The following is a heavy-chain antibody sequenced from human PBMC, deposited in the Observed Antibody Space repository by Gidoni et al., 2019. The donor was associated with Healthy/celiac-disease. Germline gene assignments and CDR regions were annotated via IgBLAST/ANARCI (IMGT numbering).Heavy chain of an antibody. CDR3: TRAEGYCSGGSCYSYYYYYYGMDV. V-gene: IGHV3-49*04. Sequence: EVQLVESGGGLVQPGRSLRLSCTASGFTFGDYAMSWVRLAPGKGLGWVGFIRSKAYGGTTEYAAAVKGRFTISRDDSKSIAYLQMNSLKTEDTAVYYCTRAEGYCSGGSCYSYYYYYYGMDVWGQGTTVTASS. J-gene: IGHJ6*02. D-gene: IGHD2-15*01. CDR1: GFTFGDYA. CDR2: IRSKAYGGTT.